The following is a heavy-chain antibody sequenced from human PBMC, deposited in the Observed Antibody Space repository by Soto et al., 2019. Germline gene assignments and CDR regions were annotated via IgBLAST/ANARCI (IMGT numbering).Heavy chain of an antibody. CDR1: GDSVSSNSAG. Sequence: QVQLQQSGPGLVKPSQTLSLTCAITGDSVSSNSAGWSWVRQSPSRVLEWLGRTYYRSKWYYEYVVSASGRNTINPDTSKNQYSLQLNSVTPEDTAGYFCARGEQYSGRIFDYWGQGTLVTVSS. J-gene: IGHJ4*01. V-gene: IGHV6-1*01. CDR2: TYYRSKWYY. CDR3: ARGEQYSGRIFDY. D-gene: IGHD1-26*01.